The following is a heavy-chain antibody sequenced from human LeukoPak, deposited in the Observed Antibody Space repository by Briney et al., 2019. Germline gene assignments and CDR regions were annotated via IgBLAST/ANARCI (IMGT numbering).Heavy chain of an antibody. CDR1: GFTFSSYE. V-gene: IGHV3-48*03. CDR2: ISSSGSTI. CDR3: ARGGGSSSWYLADYYYYYMDV. D-gene: IGHD6-13*01. Sequence: GGSLRLSCAASGFTFSSYEMNWVRQAPGKGLEWVSYISSSGSTIYYADSVKGRFTISRDNAKNSLYLQMNSLRAEDTALYYCARGGGSSSWYLADYYYYYMDVWGKGTTVTVSS. J-gene: IGHJ6*03.